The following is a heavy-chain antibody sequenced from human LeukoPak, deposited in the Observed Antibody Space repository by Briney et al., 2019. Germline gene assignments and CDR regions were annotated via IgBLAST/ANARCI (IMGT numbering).Heavy chain of an antibody. CDR1: GFTFSSYW. J-gene: IGHJ4*02. CDR3: IRARPDCSSTSCPFEY. Sequence: GGSLRLSCAASGFTFSSYWMHWVRQAPGKGLVWVSRINGDGSDTSYADSVKGRFTISGDNAKNTVYVQMNSLRAEDTAVYYCIRARPDCSSTSCPFEYWGQGTLVTVSS. D-gene: IGHD2-2*01. V-gene: IGHV3-74*01. CDR2: INGDGSDT.